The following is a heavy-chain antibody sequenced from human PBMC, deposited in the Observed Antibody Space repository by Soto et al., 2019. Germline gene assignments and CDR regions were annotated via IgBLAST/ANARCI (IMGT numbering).Heavy chain of an antibody. D-gene: IGHD2-2*01. Sequence: ASVKVSCKAPGGTFSSYAISWVRQAPGQGLEWMGGIIPIFGTANYAQKFQGRVTITADESTSTAYMELSSLRSEDTAVYYCASHIPPVGYQLLDSDYWGQGTLVTVSS. V-gene: IGHV1-69*13. J-gene: IGHJ4*02. CDR3: ASHIPPVGYQLLDSDY. CDR1: GGTFSSYA. CDR2: IIPIFGTA.